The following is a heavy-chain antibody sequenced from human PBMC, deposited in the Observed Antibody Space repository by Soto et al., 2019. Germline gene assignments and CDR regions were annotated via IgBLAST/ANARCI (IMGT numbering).Heavy chain of an antibody. J-gene: IGHJ4*02. CDR3: AKDPQFVHSYFDY. Sequence: PGGSLRLSCAASGFTFSSDAMGWVRQAPGKGLEWVSAISGSGGTTYYADSVKGRFTISRDNSQNTLYLQMNNLRADDTAFYYCAKDPQFVHSYFDYWGQGTLVTVSS. V-gene: IGHV3-23*01. D-gene: IGHD2-8*01. CDR2: ISGSGGTT. CDR1: GFTFSSDA.